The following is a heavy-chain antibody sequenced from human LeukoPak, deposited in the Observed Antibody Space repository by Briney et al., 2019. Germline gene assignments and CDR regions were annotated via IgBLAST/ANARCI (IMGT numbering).Heavy chain of an antibody. CDR2: ISGSGGST. Sequence: GWSLRLSRAASRFTFSSYAMSWVRQAPRKGLEGVSAISGSGGSTYYADVVKCRFTISRDNSKNTLYLQMNTLRAEDTTVYYCAKRWLRSDHYYGMDVWGQGTTVTVSS. D-gene: IGHD5-12*01. V-gene: IGHV3-23*01. J-gene: IGHJ6*02. CDR1: RFTFSSYA. CDR3: AKRWLRSDHYYGMDV.